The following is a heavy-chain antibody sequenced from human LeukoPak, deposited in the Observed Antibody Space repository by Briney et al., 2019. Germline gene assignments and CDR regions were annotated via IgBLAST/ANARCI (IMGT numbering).Heavy chain of an antibody. V-gene: IGHV1-46*01. CDR3: ARDAPSGSYDY. J-gene: IGHJ4*02. CDR2: INPSGGST. Sequence: ASVKVSCKASGYTFTSYYMHWVRQAPGQGLEWMGIINPSGGSTSYAQKFQGRVTMIRDMSTSTVYMELSSLRSEDTAVYYCARDAPSGSYDYWGQGTLVTVSS. CDR1: GYTFTSYY. D-gene: IGHD1-26*01.